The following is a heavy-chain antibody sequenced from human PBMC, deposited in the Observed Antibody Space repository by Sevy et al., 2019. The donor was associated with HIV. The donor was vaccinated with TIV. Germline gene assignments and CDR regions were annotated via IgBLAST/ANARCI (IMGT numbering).Heavy chain of an antibody. CDR3: AREDGYNYAFDI. J-gene: IGHJ3*02. Sequence: GESLKISCAASGFTFSSYSMNWVRQAPGKGLEWVSSISSSSSYIYYADSVKGRFTISRDNAKNSLYLQMNSLRAEDTAVYYCAREDGYNYAFDIWGQGTMVTVSS. CDR2: ISSSSSYI. D-gene: IGHD5-12*01. V-gene: IGHV3-21*01. CDR1: GFTFSSYS.